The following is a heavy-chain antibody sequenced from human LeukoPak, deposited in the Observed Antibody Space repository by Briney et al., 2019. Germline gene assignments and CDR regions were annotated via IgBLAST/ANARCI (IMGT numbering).Heavy chain of an antibody. J-gene: IGHJ5*02. V-gene: IGHV3-7*01. Sequence: GGSLRLSCAASGFTVSSNYMSWVRQAPGKGLEWVANIKEDGSEKHYVDNVKGRFTISRDNGKDSLFLQMNSLRAEDTAVYYCARSLGYCTSTSCYRRFDPWGQGTLVTVSS. D-gene: IGHD2-2*01. CDR2: IKEDGSEK. CDR3: ARSLGYCTSTSCYRRFDP. CDR1: GFTVSSNY.